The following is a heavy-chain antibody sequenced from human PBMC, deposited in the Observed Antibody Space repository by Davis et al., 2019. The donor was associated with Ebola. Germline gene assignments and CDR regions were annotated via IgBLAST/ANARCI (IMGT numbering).Heavy chain of an antibody. V-gene: IGHV3-23*01. CDR3: AKVGIITMVQYYFDY. J-gene: IGHJ4*02. D-gene: IGHD3-10*01. CDR1: GFTFSSYA. Sequence: GGSLRLSCAASGFTFSSYAMSWVRQAPGKGLEWVSAISGSGGSTYYADSVKGRFTISRDNSKNTLYLQMNSLRAEDTAVYYCAKVGIITMVQYYFDYWGQGTLVTVSS. CDR2: ISGSGGST.